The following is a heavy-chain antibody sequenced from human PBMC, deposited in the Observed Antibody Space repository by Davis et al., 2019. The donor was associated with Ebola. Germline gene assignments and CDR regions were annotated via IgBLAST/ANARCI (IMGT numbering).Heavy chain of an antibody. J-gene: IGHJ4*02. CDR3: ARGGGSTQSGIDY. CDR2: ITPYNGNT. Sequence: ASVKVSCKASGYTFTHFGIHWVRQAPGQGLEWMGWITPYNGNTDYAPKIQGRVTMTTDTSTSTAYMDLRSLRSDDTAVYYCARGGGSTQSGIDYWGQGTLVTVSS. CDR1: GYTFTHFG. D-gene: IGHD3-10*01. V-gene: IGHV1-18*01.